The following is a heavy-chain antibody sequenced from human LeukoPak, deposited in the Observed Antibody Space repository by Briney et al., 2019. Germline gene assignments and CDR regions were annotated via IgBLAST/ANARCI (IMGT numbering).Heavy chain of an antibody. CDR3: ARTPNNILTGYK. CDR1: GGTFSSYA. Sequence: ASVKVSCKASGGTFSSYAISWVRQAPGQGLEWMGRIIPILGIANYAQKFQGRVTITADKSTSTAYMELSSLRSEDTAVYYCARTPNNILTGYKWGQGTLVTVSS. V-gene: IGHV1-69*04. CDR2: IIPILGIA. D-gene: IGHD3-9*01. J-gene: IGHJ1*01.